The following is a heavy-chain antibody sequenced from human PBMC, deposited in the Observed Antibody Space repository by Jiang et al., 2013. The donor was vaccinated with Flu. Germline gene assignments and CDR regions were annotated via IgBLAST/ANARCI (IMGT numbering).Heavy chain of an antibody. D-gene: IGHD5-12*01. CDR3: ARDLENSGYDLGYYYGMDV. J-gene: IGHJ6*02. CDR2: INTNTGNP. Sequence: QSGSELKKPGASVKVSCKASGYTFTSYAMNWVRQAPGQGLEWMGWINTNTGNPTYAQGFTGRFVFSLDTSVTTAYLQISSLKAEDTAVYYCARDLENSGYDLGYYYGMDVWGQGTTVTVSS. V-gene: IGHV7-4-1*02. CDR1: GYTFTSYA.